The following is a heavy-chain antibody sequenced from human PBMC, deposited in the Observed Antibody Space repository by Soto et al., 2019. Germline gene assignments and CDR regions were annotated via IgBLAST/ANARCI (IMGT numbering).Heavy chain of an antibody. CDR1: GFTFSGYW. CDR3: ARAFL. V-gene: IGHV3-7*01. J-gene: IGHJ4*02. Sequence: GGSLRLSCAASGFTFSGYWMSWVRLDPGKGLEWVASIKRDGSEKYYVDSVKGRFTISRDNAKNSLSLQMNSLRAEDTAVYYCARAFLWGQGTLVTVSS. CDR2: IKRDGSEK.